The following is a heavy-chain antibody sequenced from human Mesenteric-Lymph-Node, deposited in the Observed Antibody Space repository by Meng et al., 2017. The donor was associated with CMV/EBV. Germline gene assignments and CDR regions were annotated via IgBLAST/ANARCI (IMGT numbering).Heavy chain of an antibody. V-gene: IGHV3-66*02. CDR2: IYSGGST. J-gene: IGHJ4*02. Sequence: GESLKISCAASGFSVSSNYMSWVRQAPGKGLEWVSVIYSGGSTYYADSVKGRFTISRDNSKNTLYLQMNSLRAEDAAVYYCAQGSGYETFDYWGQGTLVTVSS. CDR3: AQGSGYETFDY. CDR1: GFSVSSNY. D-gene: IGHD5-12*01.